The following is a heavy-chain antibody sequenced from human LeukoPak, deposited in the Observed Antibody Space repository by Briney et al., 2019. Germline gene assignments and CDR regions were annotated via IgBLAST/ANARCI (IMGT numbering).Heavy chain of an antibody. V-gene: IGHV5-51*01. CDR1: GYSFTSYW. CDR3: ARQVLEWETLWFDP. D-gene: IGHD3-3*01. Sequence: GEPLKISCKGSGYSFTSYWIGWVSQMPGKGLEWMGIIYPGDSDTRYSPSFQGQVTISADKSISTAYLQWSSLKASDTAMYYCARQVLEWETLWFDPWGQGTLVTVSS. CDR2: IYPGDSDT. J-gene: IGHJ5*02.